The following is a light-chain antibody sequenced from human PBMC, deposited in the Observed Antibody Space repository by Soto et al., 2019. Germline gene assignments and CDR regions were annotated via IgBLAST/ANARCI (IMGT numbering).Light chain of an antibody. CDR2: AAS. CDR3: QQFSSYPLT. Sequence: EIVLTQSPGTLSLSPGERATLSCRASQSVTSNYLAWYQQKPGQAPRLLIYAASRRAPGIPDRFSASGSGTDFTLTISRMEPGDFAVYYCQQFSSYPLTFGGGTKVDIK. CDR1: QSVTSNY. J-gene: IGKJ4*01. V-gene: IGKV3-20*01.